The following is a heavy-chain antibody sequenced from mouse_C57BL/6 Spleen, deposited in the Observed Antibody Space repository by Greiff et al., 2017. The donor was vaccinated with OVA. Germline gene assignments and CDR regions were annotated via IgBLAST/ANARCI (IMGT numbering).Heavy chain of an antibody. D-gene: IGHD1-1*01. CDR3: ARDSERGPYYYGSSYGYFDV. Sequence: DVKLVESEGGLVQPGSSMKLSCTASGFTFSDYYMAWVRQVPEKGLEWVANINYDGSSTYYLDSLKSRFIISRDNAKNILYLQMSSLKSEDTATYYCARDSERGPYYYGSSYGYFDVWGTGTTVTVSS. CDR2: INYDGSST. J-gene: IGHJ1*03. V-gene: IGHV5-16*01. CDR1: GFTFSDYY.